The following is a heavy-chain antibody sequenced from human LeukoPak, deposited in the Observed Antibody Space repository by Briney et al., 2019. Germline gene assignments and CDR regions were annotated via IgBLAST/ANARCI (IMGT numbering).Heavy chain of an antibody. D-gene: IGHD2-15*01. J-gene: IGHJ4*02. CDR2: IYYSGST. CDR1: GGSISSYY. V-gene: IGHV4-59*01. Sequence: PSETLSLTCTVSGGSISSYYWSWIRQPPGKGLEWIGYIYYSGSTNYNPSLKSRVTISVDTSKNQFSLKLSSVTAADTAVYYCARVSPFLLRIDYWGQGTLVTVSS. CDR3: ARVSPFLLRIDY.